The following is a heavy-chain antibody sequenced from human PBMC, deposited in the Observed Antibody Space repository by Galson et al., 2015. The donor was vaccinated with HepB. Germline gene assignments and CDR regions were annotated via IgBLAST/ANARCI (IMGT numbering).Heavy chain of an antibody. Sequence: LSLTCTVSGGSISSNYWSWIRQPPGKGLEWIGYIHYSGSTNYNPSLKSRVTISVDTSKNQFSLKLSSVTAADTAVYYCASVPAATGEYYFDYWGQGTLVTVSS. J-gene: IGHJ4*02. CDR3: ASVPAATGEYYFDY. CDR2: IHYSGST. CDR1: GGSISSNY. V-gene: IGHV4-59*12. D-gene: IGHD2-2*01.